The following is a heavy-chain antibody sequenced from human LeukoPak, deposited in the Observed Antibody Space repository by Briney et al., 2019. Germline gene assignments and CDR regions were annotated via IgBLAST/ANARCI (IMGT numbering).Heavy chain of an antibody. J-gene: IGHJ5*02. Sequence: ASVKVSCKASGYTFTSYGISWVRQAPGQGLEWMGWISAYNGNTNYAQKLQGRVTMTTDTSTSTAYMELRSLGSDDTAVYYCARDRAGFNCSSTSCYLMSWFDPWGQGTLVTVSS. CDR2: ISAYNGNT. CDR1: GYTFTSYG. CDR3: ARDRAGFNCSSTSCYLMSWFDP. D-gene: IGHD2-2*01. V-gene: IGHV1-18*01.